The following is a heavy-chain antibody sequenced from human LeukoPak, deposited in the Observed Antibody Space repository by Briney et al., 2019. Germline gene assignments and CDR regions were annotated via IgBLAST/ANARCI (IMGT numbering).Heavy chain of an antibody. Sequence: SQTLPETCASSGDSVLSNISAGNCIRQSPSRGLEWLGRTYYRSKWYNGYAISLKSRITIRPDTSKNQFSLQLNSVTPDDTAMYYCARGHDGYLDCWGQGTLVTVSS. CDR3: ARGHDGYLDC. V-gene: IGHV6-1*01. CDR1: GDSVLSNISA. D-gene: IGHD3-3*01. CDR2: TYYRSKWYN. J-gene: IGHJ4*02.